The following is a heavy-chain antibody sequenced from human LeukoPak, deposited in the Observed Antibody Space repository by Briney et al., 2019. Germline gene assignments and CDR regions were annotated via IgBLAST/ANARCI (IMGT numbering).Heavy chain of an antibody. D-gene: IGHD4-17*01. Sequence: SETPSLTCAVYGGSFSGYYWSWIHQPPGKGLEWIGEINHSGSTNYNPSLKSRVTISVDTSKNQFSLKLSSVTAADTAVYYCARIGLSATVTAYYMAVWGKATMVTVSS. CDR3: ARIGLSATVTAYYMAV. CDR1: GGSFSGYY. J-gene: IGHJ6*03. V-gene: IGHV4-34*01. CDR2: INHSGST.